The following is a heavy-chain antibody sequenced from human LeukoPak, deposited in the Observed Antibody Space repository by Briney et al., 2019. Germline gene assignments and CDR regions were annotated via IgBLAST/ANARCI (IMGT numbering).Heavy chain of an antibody. CDR3: ARERYHYGSGVDY. J-gene: IGHJ4*02. CDR2: IYHSGST. Sequence: SETLSLTCAVSGYSISRGYYWGWIRQPPGKGLEWIGSIYHSGSTYYNPSLKSRVTISVDTSKNQFSLKLSSVTAADTAVYYCARERYHYGSGVDYWGQGTLVTVSS. CDR1: GYSISRGYY. V-gene: IGHV4-38-2*02. D-gene: IGHD3-10*01.